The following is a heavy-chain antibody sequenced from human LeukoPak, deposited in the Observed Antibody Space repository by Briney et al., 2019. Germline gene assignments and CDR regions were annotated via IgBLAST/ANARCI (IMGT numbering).Heavy chain of an antibody. CDR1: GFTFSDHY. CDR2: TRNKANSYTT. V-gene: IGHV3-72*01. CDR3: ARGYSSSWYAYFDY. Sequence: PVGSLRLSCAASGFTFSDHYMDWVRQAPGKGLGWVGRTRNKANSYTTEYAASVKGRFTISRDDSKNSLYLQMNSLKTEDTAVYYCARGYSSSWYAYFDYWGQGTLVTVSS. D-gene: IGHD6-13*01. J-gene: IGHJ4*02.